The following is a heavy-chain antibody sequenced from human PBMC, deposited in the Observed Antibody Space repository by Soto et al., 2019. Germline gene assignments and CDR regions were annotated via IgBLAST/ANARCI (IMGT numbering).Heavy chain of an antibody. Sequence: SVNVSCKASGGTFSSYAISWVRQAPGQGLEWMGGIIPIFGTANYAQKFQGRVTITADESTSTAYMELSSLRSEDTAVYYCARDEGDYGEWGPRRYWGQGTLVIVSS. V-gene: IGHV1-69*13. J-gene: IGHJ4*02. D-gene: IGHD4-17*01. CDR1: GGTFSSYA. CDR3: ARDEGDYGEWGPRRY. CDR2: IIPIFGTA.